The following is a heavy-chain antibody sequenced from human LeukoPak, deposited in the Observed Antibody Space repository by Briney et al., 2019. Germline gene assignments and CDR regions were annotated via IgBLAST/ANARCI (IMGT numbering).Heavy chain of an antibody. CDR1: GGSISSYY. V-gene: IGHV4-59*01. D-gene: IGHD3-3*01. J-gene: IGHJ4*02. CDR3: ANLRRYDFWSGYYGH. CDR2: IYYSGST. Sequence: SETLSLTCTVSGGSISSYYWSWIRQPPGKGLERIGYIYYSGSTNYNPSLKSRVTISVDTSKNQFSLRLSSVTAADTAVYYCANLRRYDFWSGYYGHWGQGTLVTVSS.